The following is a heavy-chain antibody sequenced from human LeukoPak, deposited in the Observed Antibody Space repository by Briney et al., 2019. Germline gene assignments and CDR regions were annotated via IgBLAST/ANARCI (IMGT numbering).Heavy chain of an antibody. Sequence: GESLKISCDGSGYRFTSYWITWVRQMPGKGLEWMGSIDPGASYTNYSPSIQGHVSISFDKSISTAYLQWSSLKASDTAMYYCARGAYTYDYWGQGTLVTVSS. V-gene: IGHV5-10-1*01. CDR2: IDPGASYT. CDR3: ARGAYTYDY. CDR1: GYRFTSYW. D-gene: IGHD5-18*01. J-gene: IGHJ4*02.